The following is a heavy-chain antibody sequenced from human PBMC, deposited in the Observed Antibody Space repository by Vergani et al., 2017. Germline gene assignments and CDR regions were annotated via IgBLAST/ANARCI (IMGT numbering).Heavy chain of an antibody. Sequence: EVQLLESGGGLVQPGGSLRLSCAASGFTFSSYAMSWVRQAPGKGLEWVSAISGSGGSTYYADSVKGRFTISRDNSKNTLYLQMNSLRAEDTAVYYCPKINSYSYGPYYFDYWGQGTLVTVSS. CDR2: ISGSGGST. J-gene: IGHJ4*02. CDR3: PKINSYSYGPYYFDY. D-gene: IGHD5-18*01. V-gene: IGHV3-23*01. CDR1: GFTFSSYA.